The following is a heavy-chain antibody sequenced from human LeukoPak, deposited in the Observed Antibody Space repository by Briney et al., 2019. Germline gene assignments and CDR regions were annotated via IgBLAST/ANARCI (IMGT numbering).Heavy chain of an antibody. CDR1: GFTFSTYS. J-gene: IGHJ4*02. Sequence: GGSLRLSCAASGFTFSTYSMNWVRQAPGEGLEWVSYISSGSSTIYYADSMKGRFTISRDNAKNSLYLQMNSLRDEDTAVYYCASRRESFDYWGQGTLVTVSS. V-gene: IGHV3-48*02. CDR2: ISSGSSTI. CDR3: ASRRESFDY.